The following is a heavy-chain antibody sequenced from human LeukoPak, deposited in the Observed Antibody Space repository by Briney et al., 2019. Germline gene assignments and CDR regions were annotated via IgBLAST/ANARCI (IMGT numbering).Heavy chain of an antibody. J-gene: IGHJ4*02. CDR1: GGSFSGYY. Sequence: SETLSLTCAVYGGSFSGYYWSWIRQPPGKGLKWIGGINHSGSTNYNPSLKSRVTISVDTSKNQFSLKLSSVTAADTAVYYCARIPRPLTAPRYSSGWSHFDYWGQGTLVTVSS. CDR3: ARIPRPLTAPRYSSGWSHFDY. D-gene: IGHD6-19*01. CDR2: INHSGST. V-gene: IGHV4-34*01.